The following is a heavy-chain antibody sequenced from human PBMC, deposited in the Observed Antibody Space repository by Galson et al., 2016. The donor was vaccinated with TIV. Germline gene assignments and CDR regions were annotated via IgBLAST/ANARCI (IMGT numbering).Heavy chain of an antibody. Sequence: SLRLSCAASGFTFSAYGMYWVRQAPGKGLEWVTFISYDGDDQNYAASVKGRFTVSRDNSKNTLNLQMRSLNPEDTAVYYCAKDQVPTTPMALIDSWGQGTLVTVSS. CDR1: GFTFSAYG. V-gene: IGHV3-30*18. J-gene: IGHJ4*02. D-gene: IGHD5-18*01. CDR3: AKDQVPTTPMALIDS. CDR2: ISYDGDDQ.